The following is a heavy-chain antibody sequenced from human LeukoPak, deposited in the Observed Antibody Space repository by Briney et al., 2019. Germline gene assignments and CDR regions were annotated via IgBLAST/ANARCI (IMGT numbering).Heavy chain of an antibody. Sequence: ASVKVSFTASGYTFTSYGISWVRQAPGQGIEWMGWISAYNGNTNYAQKLQGRVTMTTDISTSTAYMELRSLRSDDTAVYYCARGRPQQRDHPGDYWGQGTLVTVSS. D-gene: IGHD6-13*01. CDR2: ISAYNGNT. CDR3: ARGRPQQRDHPGDY. CDR1: GYTFTSYG. V-gene: IGHV1-18*01. J-gene: IGHJ4*02.